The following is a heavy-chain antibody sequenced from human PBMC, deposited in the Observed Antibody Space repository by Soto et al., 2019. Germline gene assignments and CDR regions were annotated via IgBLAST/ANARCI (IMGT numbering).Heavy chain of an antibody. V-gene: IGHV3-11*01. Sequence: GGSLRLSCAAFGFTFSDYYMSLIRQAPGKGQDWVSYISSSGSTISYADSVKGRFTISRDNAKNSLYLQMNSLRAEDTAVYYCARWKVIAAAGPFDYWGQGTLVTVSS. D-gene: IGHD6-13*01. CDR2: ISSSGSTI. CDR3: ARWKVIAAAGPFDY. CDR1: GFTFSDYY. J-gene: IGHJ4*02.